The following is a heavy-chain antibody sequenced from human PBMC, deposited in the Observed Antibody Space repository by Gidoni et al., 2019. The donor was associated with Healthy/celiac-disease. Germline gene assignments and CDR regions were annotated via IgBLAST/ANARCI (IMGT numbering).Heavy chain of an antibody. J-gene: IGHJ4*02. Sequence: EVQLLESGGGLVQPGGSLRLSCAASGFTFGSYAMSWVRQAPGKGLEWVSAIRGSGGSTYYADTVKGRFTISRDNSKNTLYLQMNSLRAEDTAVYYCAKDQILIAVAGTAFDYWGQGTLVTVSS. CDR3: AKDQILIAVAGTAFDY. CDR2: IRGSGGST. V-gene: IGHV3-23*01. D-gene: IGHD6-19*01. CDR1: GFTFGSYA.